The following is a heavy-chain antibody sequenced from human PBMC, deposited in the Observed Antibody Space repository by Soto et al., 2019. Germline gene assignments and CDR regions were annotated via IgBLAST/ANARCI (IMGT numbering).Heavy chain of an antibody. CDR1: GGSISSCDYY. V-gene: IGHV4-30-4*01. J-gene: IGHJ5*02. CDR3: ARVEEVLAARRGPLDP. CDR2: IYYSGST. Sequence: QVQLQESGPGLVKPSQTLYLTCTVSGGSISSCDYYWSWIRQPPGKGLVWIGYIYYSGSTYYNPSLKSRVTISVDTSKDQFSLKLSSVTAADTAVYYCARVEEVLAARRGPLDPWGQGTLVTVSS. D-gene: IGHD6-6*01.